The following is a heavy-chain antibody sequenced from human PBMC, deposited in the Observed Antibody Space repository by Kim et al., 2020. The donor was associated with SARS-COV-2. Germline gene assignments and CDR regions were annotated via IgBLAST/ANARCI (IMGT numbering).Heavy chain of an antibody. D-gene: IGHD2-21*01. V-gene: IGHV3-53*01. Sequence: GGSLRLSCAASGFTVSSNYMSWVRQAPGKGLEWVSVIYSGGSTYYADSVKGRFTISRDNSKNTLYLQMNSLRAEDTAVYYCARAPPAYCGGDCYNNDAFDIWGKGTMVTVSS. CDR2: IYSGGST. CDR1: GFTVSSNY. CDR3: ARAPPAYCGGDCYNNDAFDI. J-gene: IGHJ3*02.